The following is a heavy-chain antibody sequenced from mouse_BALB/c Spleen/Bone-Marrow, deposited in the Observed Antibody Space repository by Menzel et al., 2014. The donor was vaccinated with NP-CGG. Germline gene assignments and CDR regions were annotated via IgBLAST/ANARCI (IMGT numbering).Heavy chain of an antibody. V-gene: IGHV2-6-4*01. CDR1: GFSLSRYN. CDR3: ARNYYGIPYYFDY. CDR2: IWNGGST. J-gene: IGHJ2*01. Sequence: QVQLKDSGPGLVAPSQSLSITCTVSGFSLSRYNVHWVRQPPGKGLEWLGMIWNGGSTDYNSALKSRLSISKDNSKSQGFLKMNSLQTDDTAMYYCARNYYGIPYYFDYWGQGTTLTVSS. D-gene: IGHD1-1*01.